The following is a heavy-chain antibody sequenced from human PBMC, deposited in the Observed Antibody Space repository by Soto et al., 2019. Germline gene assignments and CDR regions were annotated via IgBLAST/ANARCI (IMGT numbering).Heavy chain of an antibody. CDR2: IYYSGST. J-gene: IGHJ4*02. CDR3: ARRVVGATTPIDY. Sequence: ASETLCLPWTVSGGSIRSSSDCRGWIRQPPGKGLEWIGSIYYSGSTYYNPSLKSRVTISVDTSKNQFSLKLSSVTAADTAVYYCARRVVGATTPIDYWGQGTLVTVSS. V-gene: IGHV4-39*01. CDR1: GGSIRSSSDC. D-gene: IGHD1-26*01.